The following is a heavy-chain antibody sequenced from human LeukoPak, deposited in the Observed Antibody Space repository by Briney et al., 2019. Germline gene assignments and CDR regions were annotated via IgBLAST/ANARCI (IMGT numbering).Heavy chain of an antibody. CDR2: ISAIFGKA. CDR3: ARLEKRPVGGTSSGSDWPIGDY. D-gene: IGHD6-19*01. CDR1: GGTFTSYG. Sequence: PVKVSCKASGGTFTSYGISWVRQAPGQGLEWMGGISAIFGKANYPQKFQGRVAITTDESTSTAYMELSSLRSEDTAVYYCARLEKRPVGGTSSGSDWPIGDYWGQGTLVTVSS. V-gene: IGHV1-69*05. J-gene: IGHJ4*02.